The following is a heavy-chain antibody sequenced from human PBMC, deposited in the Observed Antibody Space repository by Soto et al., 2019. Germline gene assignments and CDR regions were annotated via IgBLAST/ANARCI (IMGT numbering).Heavy chain of an antibody. Sequence: GASVKVSCKASGYTFTSYAMHWVRQAPGQRLEWMGWINAGNGNTKYSQKFQGRVTITRDTSASTAYMELSSLRSEDTAVYYCARDAIVLVPAAKPFDYWGQGTLVTVSS. J-gene: IGHJ4*02. CDR1: GYTFTSYA. V-gene: IGHV1-3*01. CDR2: INAGNGNT. D-gene: IGHD2-2*01. CDR3: ARDAIVLVPAAKPFDY.